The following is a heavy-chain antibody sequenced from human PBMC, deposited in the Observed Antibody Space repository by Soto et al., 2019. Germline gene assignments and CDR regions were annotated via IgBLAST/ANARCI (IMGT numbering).Heavy chain of an antibody. Sequence: GGSLRLSCAASGFTFSSYAMSWVRQAPGKGLEWVSGISASGGTTYSADSVKGRFTISRDNSKNTLYLQMNSVRAEDTALYYCAKDDDDYTFDYWGQGTLVTVSS. V-gene: IGHV3-23*01. CDR2: ISASGGTT. J-gene: IGHJ4*02. D-gene: IGHD4-4*01. CDR3: AKDDDDYTFDY. CDR1: GFTFSSYA.